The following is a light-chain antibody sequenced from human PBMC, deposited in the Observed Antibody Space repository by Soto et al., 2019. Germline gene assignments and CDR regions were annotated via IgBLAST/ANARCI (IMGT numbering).Light chain of an antibody. CDR3: QQYASSPWT. CDR1: QSVTNSY. CDR2: GAL. J-gene: IGKJ1*01. V-gene: IGKV3-20*01. Sequence: EIVLTQSPGTLSSSAGERATLSCRASQSVTNSYLAWYQQKPGQTPRLLIFGALSRATGIPDRFSGSGYGTDFTLTISRLETEDFAVYYCQQYASSPWTFGQGTKVDIK.